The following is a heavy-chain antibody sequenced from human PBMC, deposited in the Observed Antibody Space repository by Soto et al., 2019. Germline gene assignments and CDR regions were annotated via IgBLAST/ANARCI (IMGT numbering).Heavy chain of an antibody. V-gene: IGHV4-34*01. CDR2: INHSGST. J-gene: IGHJ4*02. CDR3: ARKTYYSYGLGY. Sequence: SETLSLTCAVYGGSFTNNYWSWIRQPPGKGLEWIGEINHSGSTNYNPSLESRVTISVATSKNQFSLKLSSVTAADTAMYYCARKTYYSYGLGYWGQGTLVTVS. CDR1: GGSFTNNY. D-gene: IGHD5-18*01.